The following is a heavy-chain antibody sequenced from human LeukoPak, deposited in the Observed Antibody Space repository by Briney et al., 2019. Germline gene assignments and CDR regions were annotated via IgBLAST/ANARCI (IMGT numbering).Heavy chain of an antibody. V-gene: IGHV3-30*02. D-gene: IGHD6-19*01. J-gene: IGHJ5*02. CDR1: GFTFSRYG. CDR3: AKDLADAESSGWPINWFDP. Sequence: PGGSLRLSCAASGFTFSRYGMHWVRQAPGKGLEWVSFIRYDGGDKYYADSVKGRFTISRDNSKNTLYLQMNSLRAEDTAVYYCAKDLADAESSGWPINWFDPWGQGTLVTVSS. CDR2: IRYDGGDK.